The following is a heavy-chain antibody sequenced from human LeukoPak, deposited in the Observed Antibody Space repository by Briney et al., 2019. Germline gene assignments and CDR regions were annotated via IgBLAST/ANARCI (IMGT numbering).Heavy chain of an antibody. CDR3: VKDLGRYRNNCFDY. Sequence: GGSLRLSCAASGFTFSNAWMTWVRQAPGRGLEWVGRSKSKTDGGTTDYAAPVKGRFSILREDSKNTVYLQMNSLKTEDTAVYYCVKDLGRYRNNCFDYWGQGTLVTVSS. J-gene: IGHJ4*02. V-gene: IGHV3-15*01. CDR1: GFTFSNAW. D-gene: IGHD1-26*01. CDR2: SKSKTDGGTT.